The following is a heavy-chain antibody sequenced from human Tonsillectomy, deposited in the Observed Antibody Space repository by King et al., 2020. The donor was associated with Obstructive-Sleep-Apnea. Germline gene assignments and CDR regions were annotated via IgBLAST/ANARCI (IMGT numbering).Heavy chain of an antibody. Sequence: VQLVESGAEVKTPGASVKVSCKASGYTFTDYYMHWVRQAPGQGLEWMGWINLKSGGTNSAQRFQGRVTMTRDTSITTAYMELSRLTYDDTALYFCVSDSADDTENAFDVWGQGTLVTVSS. CDR2: INLKSGGT. V-gene: IGHV1-2*02. J-gene: IGHJ3*01. CDR1: GYTFTDYY. CDR3: VSDSADDTENAFDV.